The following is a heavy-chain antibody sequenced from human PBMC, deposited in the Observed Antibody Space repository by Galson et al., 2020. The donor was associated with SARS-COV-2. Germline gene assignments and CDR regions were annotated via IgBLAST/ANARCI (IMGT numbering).Heavy chain of an antibody. V-gene: IGHV4-61*02. J-gene: IGHJ4*02. CDR1: GGSISSGSYY. Sequence: SETLSLTCTVSGGSISSGSYYWSWIRQPAGKGLEWIGRIYTSGSTNYNPSLKSRVTISVDTSKNQFSLKLSSVTAADTAVYYCARFPGGLRYFDKGGFDYWGQGTLVTVSS. CDR3: ARFPGGLRYFDKGGFDY. CDR2: IYTSGST. D-gene: IGHD3-9*01.